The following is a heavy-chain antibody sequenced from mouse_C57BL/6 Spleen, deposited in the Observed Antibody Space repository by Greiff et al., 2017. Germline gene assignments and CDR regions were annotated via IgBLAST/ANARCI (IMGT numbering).Heavy chain of an antibody. CDR2: ISDGGSYT. CDR1: GFTFSSYA. Sequence: EVQRVESGGGLVKPGGSLKLSCAASGFTFSSYAMSWVRQTPEKRLEWVATISDGGSYTYYPDNVKGRFTISRDNAKNNLYLQMSHLKSEDTAMYYCAREGGYYVFAYWGQGTLVTVSA. D-gene: IGHD2-3*01. CDR3: AREGGYYVFAY. J-gene: IGHJ3*01. V-gene: IGHV5-4*01.